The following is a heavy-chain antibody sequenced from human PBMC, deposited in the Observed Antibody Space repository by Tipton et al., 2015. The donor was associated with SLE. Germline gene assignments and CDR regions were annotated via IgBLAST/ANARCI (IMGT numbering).Heavy chain of an antibody. CDR3: ARWGDFPS. J-gene: IGHJ5*02. D-gene: IGHD2-21*02. CDR1: GYNFNNSW. Sequence: QLVQSGAEVKKPGESLKISCKGFGYNFNNSWIAWVRQVPGKGLEWMGMIYPGDSDARYSPSFQGQVIMSADKSNNAAHLQWSSLQAADSAMYFCARWGDFPSWGQGPLVTVSS. V-gene: IGHV5-51*03. CDR2: IYPGDSDA.